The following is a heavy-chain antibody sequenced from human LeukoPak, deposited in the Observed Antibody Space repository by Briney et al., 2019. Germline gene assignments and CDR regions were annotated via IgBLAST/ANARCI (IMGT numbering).Heavy chain of an antibody. CDR2: IDPSDSYT. Sequence: GESLKISCKASGYSLTSYWISWVRQMPGKGLEWMGRIDPSDSYTNYSPSFQGHVTISVDESISTAYLQWTSLKSSDSAMYYCARRGYYYYGMDVWGQGTTVTVSS. CDR3: ARRGYYYYGMDV. J-gene: IGHJ6*02. D-gene: IGHD3-10*01. CDR1: GYSLTSYW. V-gene: IGHV5-10-1*01.